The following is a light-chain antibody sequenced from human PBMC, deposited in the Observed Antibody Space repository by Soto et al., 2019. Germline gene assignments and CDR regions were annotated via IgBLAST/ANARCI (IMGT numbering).Light chain of an antibody. CDR3: MQALHTPPT. V-gene: IGKV2-28*01. Sequence: DTVMTQSPLSLPVTPGEPASISCWSSQSLLHTDGYNYLDWYLQKPGQSPQLLIYLGSYRASGVPDRFSGSGSRTDFTLKISRVEADDVGVYYCMQALHTPPTFGQGTKLEI. J-gene: IGKJ1*01. CDR1: QSLLHTDGYNY. CDR2: LGS.